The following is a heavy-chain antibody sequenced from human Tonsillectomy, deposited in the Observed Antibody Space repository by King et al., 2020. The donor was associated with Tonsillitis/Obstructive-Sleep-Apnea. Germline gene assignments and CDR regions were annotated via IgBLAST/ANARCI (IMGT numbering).Heavy chain of an antibody. CDR2: IYSGDNT. CDR1: GFTVSSNY. CDR3: ARTLSNYYYYYMDV. D-gene: IGHD3-16*02. Sequence: VQLVESGGGLVQPGGSLRLSCAASGFTVSSNYMSWVRQAPGKGLEWVSLIYSGDNTYYADSVKGRFTISRDNSKNTLYLQMTSLRAEDTALYCCARTLSNYYYYYMDVWGRGTTVTVSS. J-gene: IGHJ6*03. V-gene: IGHV3-66*01.